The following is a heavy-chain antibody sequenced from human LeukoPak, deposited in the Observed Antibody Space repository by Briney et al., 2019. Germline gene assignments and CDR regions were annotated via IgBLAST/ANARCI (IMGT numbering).Heavy chain of an antibody. CDR1: GYSISSGYY. Sequence: PSETLSLTCTVSGYSISSGYYWGWTRQPPGKGLEWIGSIYHSGSTNYNPSLKSRVTISVDTSKNQFSLKLSSVTAADTAVYYCARSYDFWSGYHFDYWGQGTLVTVSS. D-gene: IGHD3-3*01. CDR2: IYHSGST. V-gene: IGHV4-38-2*02. CDR3: ARSYDFWSGYHFDY. J-gene: IGHJ4*02.